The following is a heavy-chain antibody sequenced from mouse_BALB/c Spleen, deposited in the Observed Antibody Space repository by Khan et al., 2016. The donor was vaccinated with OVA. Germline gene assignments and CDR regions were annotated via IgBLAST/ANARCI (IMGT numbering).Heavy chain of an antibody. CDR3: AIGGAAYDRNDGGAMEY. CDR2: INTHSGVP. D-gene: IGHD2-14*01. Sequence: QVQLKQSGPELKKPGETVRISCKASGYTFTTAGIQWVQKMPGKGLKWIGWINTHSGVPKYAEDFKGRFAFSLEISVSTAYLQITNLKNEDTATYFCAIGGAAYDRNDGGAMEYWGQGTSVTVSS. V-gene: IGHV9-4*02. J-gene: IGHJ4*01. CDR1: GYTFTTAG.